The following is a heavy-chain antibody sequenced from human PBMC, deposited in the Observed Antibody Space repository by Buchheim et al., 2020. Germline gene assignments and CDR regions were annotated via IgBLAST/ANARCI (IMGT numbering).Heavy chain of an antibody. CDR3: AKDKKYASVYVFDL. V-gene: IGHV3-23*01. J-gene: IGHJ4*02. CDR1: GFSLRTYC. Sequence: EVQLLESGGGLVQPGGSLRLSCAASGFSLRTYCMSWVRQAPGRGLEWISGISGSGGSTFYPDSMKGRFTVSRDESRNTLFLQIDSLRGDDTAVYYCAKDKKYASVYVFDLWGQG. D-gene: IGHD5/OR15-5a*01. CDR2: ISGSGGST.